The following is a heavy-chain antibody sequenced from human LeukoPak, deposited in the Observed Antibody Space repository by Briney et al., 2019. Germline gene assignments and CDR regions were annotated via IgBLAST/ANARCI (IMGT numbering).Heavy chain of an antibody. J-gene: IGHJ6*02. D-gene: IGHD4-17*01. CDR2: IYYSGST. V-gene: IGHV4-61*08. CDR3: AREGYGDYVSYGMDV. CDR1: GGSISSGGYY. Sequence: SQTLSLTCTVSGGSISSGGYYWSWIRQPPGKGLEWIGYIYYSGSTNYNPSLKSRVTISVDTSKNQFSLKLSSVTAADTAVYYCAREGYGDYVSYGMDVWGQGTTVTVSS.